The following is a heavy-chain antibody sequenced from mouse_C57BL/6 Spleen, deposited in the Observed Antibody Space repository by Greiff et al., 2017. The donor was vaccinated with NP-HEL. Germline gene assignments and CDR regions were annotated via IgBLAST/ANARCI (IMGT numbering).Heavy chain of an antibody. CDR1: GFTFSDYG. CDR2: ISSGSSTI. CDR3: ARSFYDGYYVGAMDY. D-gene: IGHD2-3*01. J-gene: IGHJ4*01. V-gene: IGHV5-17*01. Sequence: EVQRVESGGGLVKPGGSLKLSCAASGFTFSDYGMHWVRQAPEKGLEWVAYISSGSSTIYYADTVKGRFTISRDNAKNTLFLQMTSLRSEDTAMYYCARSFYDGYYVGAMDYWGQGTSVTVSS.